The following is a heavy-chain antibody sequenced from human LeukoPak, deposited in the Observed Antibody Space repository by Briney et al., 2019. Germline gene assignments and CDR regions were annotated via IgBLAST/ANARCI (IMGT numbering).Heavy chain of an antibody. CDR2: ITGSGGYT. V-gene: IGHV3-23*01. Sequence: GGSLRLSCAASGFTFSSYAMTWVRQAPGKGLEWVSTITGSGGYTYYADSVKGRFNISRDNSKNTLFLRMNSLRAEDTAVYFCAKQSLYDSSGHFHYWGQGTLVTVSS. D-gene: IGHD3-22*01. CDR3: AKQSLYDSSGHFHY. J-gene: IGHJ4*02. CDR1: GFTFSSYA.